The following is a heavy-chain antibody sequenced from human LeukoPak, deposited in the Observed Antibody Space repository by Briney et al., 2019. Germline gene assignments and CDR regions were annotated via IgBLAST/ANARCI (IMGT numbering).Heavy chain of an antibody. CDR3: ARSGRDGQKPLGY. Sequence: GGPLRLSCAVFGFTFSDYYMNGSRQAPGKGLGWGSYISTSSITIYYADSVKGRFTISRDSAKNSLYLQMDSLRVEDTAVYYCARSGRDGQKPLGYLGQGTLVTVSS. CDR1: GFTFSDYY. CDR2: ISTSSITI. D-gene: IGHD5-24*01. J-gene: IGHJ4*02. V-gene: IGHV3-11*04.